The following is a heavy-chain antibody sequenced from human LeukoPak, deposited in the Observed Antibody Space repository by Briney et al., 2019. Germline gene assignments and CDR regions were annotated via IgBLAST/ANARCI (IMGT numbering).Heavy chain of an antibody. CDR3: ARVGYSYGYRPYYYYMDV. CDR2: INHSGST. CDR1: GGSFSGYY. D-gene: IGHD5-18*01. Sequence: SETLSLTCAVYGGSFSGYYWSWIRQPPGKGLEWIGEINHSGSTNYNPSLKSRVTISVDTSKNQFSLKLSSVAAADTAVYYCARVGYSYGYRPYYYYMDVWGKGTTVTVSS. V-gene: IGHV4-34*01. J-gene: IGHJ6*03.